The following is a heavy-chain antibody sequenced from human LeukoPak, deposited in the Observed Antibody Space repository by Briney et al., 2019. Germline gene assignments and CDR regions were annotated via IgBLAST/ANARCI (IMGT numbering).Heavy chain of an antibody. J-gene: IGHJ6*02. Sequence: PGGSLRLSCAASGFTVSSNYMSWVRQAPGKGLEWVSVIYSGGSTYYADSVKGRFTISRDNSKNRLYLQMNSLRADDTAVYYCAKAISPRLDYYYGMDVWGQGTTVTVSS. V-gene: IGHV3-53*01. D-gene: IGHD3-3*01. CDR1: GFTVSSNY. CDR3: AKAISPRLDYYYGMDV. CDR2: IYSGGST.